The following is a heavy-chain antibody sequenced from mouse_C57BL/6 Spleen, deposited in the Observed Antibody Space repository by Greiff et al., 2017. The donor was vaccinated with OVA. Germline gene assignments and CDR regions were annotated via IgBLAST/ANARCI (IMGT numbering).Heavy chain of an antibody. Sequence: VQLQESGAELVRPGTSVKVSCKASGYAFTNYLIEWVKQRPGQGLEWIGVINPGSGGTNYNEKFKGKATLTADKSSSTAYMQHSSLTSEDSAVYFCARLGRGFDYWGQGTTLTVSS. CDR3: ARLGRGFDY. CDR1: GYAFTNYL. D-gene: IGHD4-1*01. V-gene: IGHV1-54*01. CDR2: INPGSGGT. J-gene: IGHJ2*01.